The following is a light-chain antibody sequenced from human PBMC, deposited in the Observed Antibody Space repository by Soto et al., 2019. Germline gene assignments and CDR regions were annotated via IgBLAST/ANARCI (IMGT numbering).Light chain of an antibody. CDR2: DVS. J-gene: IGLJ1*01. Sequence: QSVLNQPASVSGSPGQSITISCTGTSSDVGGYNYVSWYQQHPGKAPKLMIYDVSNRPSGVSNRFSGSKSGNTASLTISGRQAEDEADYYCSSYTSSSTLYVVGTGTKLTVL. CDR3: SSYTSSSTLYV. CDR1: SSDVGGYNY. V-gene: IGLV2-14*01.